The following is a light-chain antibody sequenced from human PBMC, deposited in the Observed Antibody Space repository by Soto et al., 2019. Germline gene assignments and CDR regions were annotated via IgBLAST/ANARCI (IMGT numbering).Light chain of an antibody. CDR2: GAS. CDR1: QTVSNN. Sequence: EIVMTQSPVTLYVSPGERATLSCRASQTVSNNLAWYQQNPGQAPRLLIYGASTRATGIPARFAGSGSGTEFSLTIRSLQSEDFAIYYCQQYHNRPPWTFGQGTKVEIK. CDR3: QQYHNRPPWT. V-gene: IGKV3-15*01. J-gene: IGKJ1*01.